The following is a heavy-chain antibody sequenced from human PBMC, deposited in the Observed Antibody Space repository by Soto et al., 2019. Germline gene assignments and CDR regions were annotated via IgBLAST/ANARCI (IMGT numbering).Heavy chain of an antibody. J-gene: IGHJ3*02. CDR1: GFRFSNFG. CDR3: AKDKLSSTDAFDS. V-gene: IGHV3-30*18. CDR2: ISHDGSNK. Sequence: GWCLRLSCAASGFRFSNFGMHSVRQTPGKGREWVALISHDGSNKYYADYVKGRFTISRDTSKNTLYLQMSSLRAEDTAVYYCAKDKLSSTDAFDSWGQGTMVTVSS.